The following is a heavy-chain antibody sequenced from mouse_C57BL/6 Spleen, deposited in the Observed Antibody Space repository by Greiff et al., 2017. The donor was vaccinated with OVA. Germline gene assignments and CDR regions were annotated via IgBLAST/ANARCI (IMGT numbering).Heavy chain of an antibody. CDR3: ARRGLRGGFAY. Sequence: QVQLQQSGAELVMPGASVKLSCKASGYTFTSYWMHWVKQRPGQGLEWIGEIDPSDSYTNYNQKFKGKSTLTVDKSSSTAYMQLSSLTSEDSAVYYCARRGLRGGFAYWGQGTLVTVSA. D-gene: IGHD2-4*01. CDR2: IDPSDSYT. V-gene: IGHV1-69*01. CDR1: GYTFTSYW. J-gene: IGHJ3*01.